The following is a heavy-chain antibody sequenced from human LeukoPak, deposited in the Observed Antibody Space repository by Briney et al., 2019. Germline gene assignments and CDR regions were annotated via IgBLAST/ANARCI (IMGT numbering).Heavy chain of an antibody. Sequence: SWVRQAPGKGLEWVGRIKSKTDGGTTDYAAPVKGRFTISRDDSKNTLYLQMNSLKTEDTAVYYCTTGGVLAYCGGDCYSNYWGQGTLVTVSS. CDR2: IKSKTDGGTT. CDR3: TTGGVLAYCGGDCYSNY. V-gene: IGHV3-15*01. J-gene: IGHJ4*02. D-gene: IGHD2-21*02.